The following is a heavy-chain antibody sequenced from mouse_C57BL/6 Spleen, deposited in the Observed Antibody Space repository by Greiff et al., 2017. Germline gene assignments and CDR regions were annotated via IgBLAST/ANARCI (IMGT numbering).Heavy chain of an antibody. V-gene: IGHV14-2*01. Sequence: VQLQQSGAELVKPGASVKLSCTASGFNIKDYYMHWVKQRTEQGLEWIGRIDPEDGETKYAPKFPGKATIPADTSSNTAYLQLSSLTSEDTAVYYCARSAYYFDYWGQGTTLTVSS. J-gene: IGHJ2*01. CDR3: ARSAYYFDY. CDR2: IDPEDGET. CDR1: GFNIKDYY. D-gene: IGHD6-1*01.